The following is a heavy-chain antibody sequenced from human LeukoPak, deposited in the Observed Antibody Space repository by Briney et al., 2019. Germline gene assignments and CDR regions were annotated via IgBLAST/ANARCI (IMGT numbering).Heavy chain of an antibody. CDR3: ARDKGGYDDY. CDR2: INTDGSYT. D-gene: IGHD5-12*01. CDR1: GFTLSRYW. V-gene: IGHV3-74*01. J-gene: IGHJ4*02. Sequence: GGSLRLSCAASGFTLSRYWVHWVRQAPGKGLVWGSRINTDGSYTSYADSVEGRFTISRDNAKNTLYLQMNSLRAEDTAVYYCARDKGGYDDYWGQGTLVTVSS.